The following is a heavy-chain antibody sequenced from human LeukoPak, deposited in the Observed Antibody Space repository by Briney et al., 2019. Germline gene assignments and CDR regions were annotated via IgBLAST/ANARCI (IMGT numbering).Heavy chain of an antibody. D-gene: IGHD4-17*01. Sequence: GGSLRLSCAASGFTVSSNYMSWVRQAPGKGLEWVSVIYSGGSTYYADSVPGRFTIARDNSKNTLYLQMNSLRAKDAAVYYCASAERAVTTLLDYWGQGTLVTVSS. V-gene: IGHV3-53*01. CDR3: ASAERAVTTLLDY. J-gene: IGHJ4*02. CDR1: GFTVSSNY. CDR2: IYSGGST.